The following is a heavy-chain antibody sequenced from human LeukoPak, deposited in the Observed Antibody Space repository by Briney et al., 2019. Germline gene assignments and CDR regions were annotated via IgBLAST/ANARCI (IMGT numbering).Heavy chain of an antibody. V-gene: IGHV3-43*02. J-gene: IGHJ4*02. D-gene: IGHD6-19*01. CDR1: GFIFDNYA. CDR2: ISGDGGST. Sequence: GGSLRLSCAAPGFIFDNYAIHWVRQAPGQGLEWVSLISGDGGSTFYADSVRGRFTISRDNTRKSLSLQMSSLRSEDTALYYCAREIETSGWYDYWGQGTLVTVSS. CDR3: AREIETSGWYDY.